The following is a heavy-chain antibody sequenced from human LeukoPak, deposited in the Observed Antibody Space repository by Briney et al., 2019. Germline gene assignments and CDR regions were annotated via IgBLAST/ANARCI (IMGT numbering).Heavy chain of an antibody. CDR2: ISAYSGNT. V-gene: IGHV1-18*01. J-gene: IGHJ4*02. Sequence: ASVKVSCKASGYTFTSYGISWVRQAPGQGLEWMGWISAYSGNTNYAQKLQGRVTMTTDTSTSTAYMELRSLRSDDTAVYYCARDLGLRLGELSPMYWGQGTLVTVSS. CDR3: ARDLGLRLGELSPMY. D-gene: IGHD3-16*02. CDR1: GYTFTSYG.